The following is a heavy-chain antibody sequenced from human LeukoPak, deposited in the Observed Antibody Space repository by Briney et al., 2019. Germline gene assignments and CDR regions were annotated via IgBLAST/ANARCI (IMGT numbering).Heavy chain of an antibody. J-gene: IGHJ4*02. Sequence: PSETLSLTCTVSGGSISGYYWSWIRQPPGKGLEWIGYIYYSGSTNYNPSLKSRVTISVDTSKNQFSLKLSSVTAADTAVYYCARGRIVATTHFDYWGQGTLVTVSS. D-gene: IGHD5-12*01. CDR2: IYYSGST. CDR3: ARGRIVATTHFDY. V-gene: IGHV4-59*01. CDR1: GGSISGYY.